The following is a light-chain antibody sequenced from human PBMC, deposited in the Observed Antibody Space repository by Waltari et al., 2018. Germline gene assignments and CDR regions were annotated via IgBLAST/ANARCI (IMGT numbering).Light chain of an antibody. CDR3: QSYDRSLSASV. J-gene: IGLJ3*02. CDR2: DNS. Sequence: SVSGAPGQRVTFSCTGRTSNIGAGFGVHWYQQLPGTAPKLLIFDNSVRPSGVPDRFSGSKSGTSASLAITGLQAEDEADYYCQSYDRSLSASVFGGGTKLTVL. V-gene: IGLV1-40*01. CDR1: TSNIGAGFG.